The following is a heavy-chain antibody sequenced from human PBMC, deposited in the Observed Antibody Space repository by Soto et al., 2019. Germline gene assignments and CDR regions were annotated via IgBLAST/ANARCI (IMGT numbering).Heavy chain of an antibody. CDR3: ARQDPFNWFDP. CDR1: GGSITRDGSF. J-gene: IGHJ5*02. Sequence: SETLSLTCSVSGGSITRDGSFWGWIRRPPGKGLEWIGIVYYTGSAYYTPSLKSRVTISVDTSKNQFSLKLTSVTAADTAVYYCARQDPFNWFDPWGQGTLVTVSS. V-gene: IGHV4-39*01. CDR2: VYYTGSA.